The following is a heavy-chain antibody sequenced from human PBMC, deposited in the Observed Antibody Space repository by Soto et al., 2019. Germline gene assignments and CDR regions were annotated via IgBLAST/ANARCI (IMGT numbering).Heavy chain of an antibody. J-gene: IGHJ6*02. CDR2: ILYDGGNK. CDR1: GFTFSSYT. V-gene: IGHV3-30-3*01. D-gene: IGHD5-18*01. Sequence: PGGSLRLSCAASGFTFSSYTIHWVRQAPGKGLEWVALILYDGGNKYYADSVKGGFTISRDNSKNTLYLKMNSLRAEDTAVYYSARDNGYSHGHGMDVWGQGTTVTVSS. CDR3: ARDNGYSHGHGMDV.